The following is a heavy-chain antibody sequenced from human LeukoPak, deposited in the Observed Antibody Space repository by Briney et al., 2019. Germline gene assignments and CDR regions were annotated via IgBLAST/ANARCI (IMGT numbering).Heavy chain of an antibody. D-gene: IGHD5-12*01. Sequence: QTGGSLRLSCSASGFTFSNYAMHWVRQAPGKGLEYVSAISSNGGGTYYADSVKGRFTMSRDNSNNTLYLQMSSLRAEDTAVYYCVKDLKKSGYDSWGQGTLVTVSS. CDR2: ISSNGGGT. J-gene: IGHJ4*02. V-gene: IGHV3-64D*09. CDR3: VKDLKKSGYDS. CDR1: GFTFSNYA.